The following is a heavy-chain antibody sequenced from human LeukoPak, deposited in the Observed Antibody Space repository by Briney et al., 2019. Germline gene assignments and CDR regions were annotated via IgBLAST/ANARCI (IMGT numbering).Heavy chain of an antibody. V-gene: IGHV4-61*02. CDR2: IYTSGST. D-gene: IGHD1-26*01. CDR1: GGSISSGSYY. CDR3: ATSGPHYYYYYMDV. J-gene: IGHJ6*03. Sequence: PSQTLSLTCTVSGGSISSGSYYWSWIRQPAGKGLEWIGRIYTSGSTNYNPSLRSRATISVDTSKNQFSLKLSSVTAADTAVYYCATSGPHYYYYYMDVWGKGTTVTVSS.